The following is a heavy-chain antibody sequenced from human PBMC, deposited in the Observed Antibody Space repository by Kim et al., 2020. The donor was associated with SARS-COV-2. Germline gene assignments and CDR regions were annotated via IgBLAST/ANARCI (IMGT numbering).Heavy chain of an antibody. J-gene: IGHJ4*02. Sequence: SETLSLTCAVYGGSFSGYYWSWIRQPPGKGLEWIGEINHSGSTNYNPSLKSRVTISVDTSKNQFSLKLSSVTAADTAVYYCARFSRSTSCRAHDYWGQGT. CDR1: GGSFSGYY. D-gene: IGHD2-2*01. V-gene: IGHV4-34*01. CDR3: ARFSRSTSCRAHDY. CDR2: INHSGST.